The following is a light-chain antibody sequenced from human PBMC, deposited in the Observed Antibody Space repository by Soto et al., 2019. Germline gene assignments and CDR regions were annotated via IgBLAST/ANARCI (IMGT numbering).Light chain of an antibody. J-gene: IGLJ3*02. CDR3: YSYAGRNIWV. V-gene: IGLV2-8*01. CDR2: GVT. Sequence: QSALAQPPSASGSPGQSVTISCTGSGSDIGAYNFVSWYQQHPGKAPKLMIFGVTERPSGVPDRVSGSKSGNTASLTVSGLQADDEAVYYCYSYAGRNIWVFGGGTQLTVL. CDR1: GSDIGAYNF.